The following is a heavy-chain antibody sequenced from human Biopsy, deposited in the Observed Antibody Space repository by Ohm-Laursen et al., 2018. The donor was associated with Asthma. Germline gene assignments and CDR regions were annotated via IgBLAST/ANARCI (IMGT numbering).Heavy chain of an antibody. D-gene: IGHD6-13*01. CDR2: INPNSGAT. V-gene: IGHV1-2*06. CDR1: GYTFISYA. Sequence: SVKVSCNASGYTFISYAIHWVRQAPGQRLEWMGRINPNSGATNYAQKFQGRVTMTRDTSISTAYMEVSRLRSDDTAVYYCARGQKSAGDRWFDPWGQGTLVTVSS. J-gene: IGHJ5*02. CDR3: ARGQKSAGDRWFDP.